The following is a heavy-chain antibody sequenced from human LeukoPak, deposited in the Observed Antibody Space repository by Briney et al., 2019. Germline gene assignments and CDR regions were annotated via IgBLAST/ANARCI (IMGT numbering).Heavy chain of an antibody. CDR2: INLDGNDK. CDR3: VRSGSYFSK. D-gene: IGHD1-26*01. V-gene: IGHV3-7*01. Sequence: GGSLRLSCAASGFIFSCHWMSWVRQAPGKGLEWVANINLDGNDKNYVDSVKGRFTISRDNAKNSLYLQMNSLRAEDTAMYYCVRSGSYFSKWGQGTLVTVSS. J-gene: IGHJ4*02. CDR1: GFIFSCHW.